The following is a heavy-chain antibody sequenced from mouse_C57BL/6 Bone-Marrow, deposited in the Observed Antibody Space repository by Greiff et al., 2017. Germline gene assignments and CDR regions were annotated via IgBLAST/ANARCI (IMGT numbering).Heavy chain of an antibody. CDR3: GRTTVVAGDAMDY. V-gene: IGHV1-11*01. D-gene: IGHD1-1*01. CDR2: IYPVSGET. Sequence: QVQLQQSGAELASPGASVTLSCKASGYTFTDHIMNGVKNRPGQGFGWIGRIYPVSGETNYNQKFMGKATFSVDRSSSTVYMVLNSLTSEDPAVYYCGRTTVVAGDAMDYWGQGTSVTVSS. CDR1: GYTFTDHI. J-gene: IGHJ4*01.